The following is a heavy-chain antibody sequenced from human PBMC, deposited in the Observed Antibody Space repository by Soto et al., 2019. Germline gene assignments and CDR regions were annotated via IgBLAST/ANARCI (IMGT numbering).Heavy chain of an antibody. Sequence: GGSLRLSCAASGFSFIIYGMHWVRQAPGKGLEWVAVISYDGHNKYYADSVKGRFTISRDNSKNTLYLQMNSLRAEDTAVYYCAKDQGGSGSYFGYYYYYGMDVWGQG. J-gene: IGHJ6*02. V-gene: IGHV3-30*18. CDR1: GFSFIIYG. D-gene: IGHD1-26*01. CDR2: ISYDGHNK. CDR3: AKDQGGSGSYFGYYYYYGMDV.